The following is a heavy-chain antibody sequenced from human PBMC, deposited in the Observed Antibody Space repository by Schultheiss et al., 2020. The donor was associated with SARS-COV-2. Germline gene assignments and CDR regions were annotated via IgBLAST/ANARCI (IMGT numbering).Heavy chain of an antibody. D-gene: IGHD2-15*01. V-gene: IGHV4-38-2*02. CDR2: INHSGST. J-gene: IGHJ4*02. CDR3: ARDVAYCSGGSCYGIDC. CDR1: GYSISSGYY. Sequence: SETLSLTCAVSGYSISSGYYWGWIRQPPGKGLEWIGEINHSGSTNYNPSLKSRVTISVDTSKNQFSLNLTSVTAADTAVYYCARDVAYCSGGSCYGIDCWGQGTLVTVSS.